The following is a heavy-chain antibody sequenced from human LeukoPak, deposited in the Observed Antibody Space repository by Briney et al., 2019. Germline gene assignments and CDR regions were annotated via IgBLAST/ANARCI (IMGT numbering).Heavy chain of an antibody. D-gene: IGHD2-2*01. V-gene: IGHV3-7*01. CDR2: IKQDGSEK. Sequence: PGGSLRLSCAASGFTFATYAMSWVRQAPGKGLEWVANIKQDGSEKFYVDSVRGRFTISRDNAKNSLYLQMNSLRVEDTAVYYCATDWGPAAIFEFWGQGALVTVSS. CDR3: ATDWGPAAIFEF. CDR1: GFTFATYA. J-gene: IGHJ4*02.